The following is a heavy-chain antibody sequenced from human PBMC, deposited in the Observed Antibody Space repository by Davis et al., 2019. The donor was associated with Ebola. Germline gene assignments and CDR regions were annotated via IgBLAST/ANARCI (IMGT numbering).Heavy chain of an antibody. CDR3: AKVVPDS. CDR2: IGGSGTST. Sequence: GESLKISCAASGFRFTSYAMSWVRQAPGKGLEWVSSIGGSGTSTYYADSVKGRFTISRDNSKDTLYLQMHSLGAEDAAVYYCAKVVPDSWGQGTLVTVSS. CDR1: GFRFTSYA. V-gene: IGHV3-23*01. J-gene: IGHJ5*01. D-gene: IGHD1-26*01.